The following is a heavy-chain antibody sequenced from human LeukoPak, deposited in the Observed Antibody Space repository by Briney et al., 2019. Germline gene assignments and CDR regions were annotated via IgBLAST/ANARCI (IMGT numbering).Heavy chain of an antibody. CDR3: ARGDIVVVPAAMNFDY. V-gene: IGHV3-30-3*01. D-gene: IGHD2-2*01. CDR1: GFTFSSYA. J-gene: IGHJ4*02. CDR2: ISYDGSNK. Sequence: QPGGSLRLSCAASGFTFSSYAMHWVRQAPGKGLEWVAVISYDGSNKYYADSVKGRFTISRDNSKNTLYPQMNSLRAEDTAVYYCARGDIVVVPAAMNFDYWGQGTLVTVSS.